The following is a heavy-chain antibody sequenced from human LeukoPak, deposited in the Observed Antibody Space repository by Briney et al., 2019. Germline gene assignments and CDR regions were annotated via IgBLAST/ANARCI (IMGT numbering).Heavy chain of an antibody. CDR3: AREAYSSSWYFDY. V-gene: IGHV4-39*07. J-gene: IGHJ4*02. Sequence: PWDTLSLTCSVSGGSISSSSNYWGSISPPPGEGLEGIGCIYYSGRTYYIPSLKSRVTISVDTSKNQFSLKLRSVTAADSAVYYRAREAYSSSWYFDYWGQGTLVTVSS. CDR2: IYYSGRT. D-gene: IGHD6-13*01. CDR1: GGSISSSSNY.